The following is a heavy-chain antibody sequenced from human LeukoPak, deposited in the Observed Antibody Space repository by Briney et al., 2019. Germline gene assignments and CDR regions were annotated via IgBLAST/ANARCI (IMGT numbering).Heavy chain of an antibody. CDR2: ISGSGART. CDR3: AKGSREWELLDAFDI. V-gene: IGHV3-23*01. CDR1: GFTFSSYG. J-gene: IGHJ3*02. D-gene: IGHD1-26*01. Sequence: GGSLRLSCAASGFTFSSYGMTRVRQAPGKGLDWVSGISGSGARTDYADSMKGRFTISRDNAKNTLYLQMNSLRAEDTAVYYCAKGSREWELLDAFDIWGQGTMVTVSS.